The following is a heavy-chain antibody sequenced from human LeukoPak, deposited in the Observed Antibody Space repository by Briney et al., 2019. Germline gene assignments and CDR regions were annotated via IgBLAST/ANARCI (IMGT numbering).Heavy chain of an antibody. D-gene: IGHD3-16*02. V-gene: IGHV1-69*13. CDR3: ARGDYVWGSYRSALYNWFDP. J-gene: IGHJ5*02. CDR2: IIPIFGTA. CDR1: GGTFSSYA. Sequence: SVKVSCKASGGTFSSYAISWVRQAPGQGLEWMGGIIPIFGTANYAQKFQGRVTITADESTSTAYMELSSLRSEDTAVYYCARGDYVWGSYRSALYNWFDPWGQGTLVTVSS.